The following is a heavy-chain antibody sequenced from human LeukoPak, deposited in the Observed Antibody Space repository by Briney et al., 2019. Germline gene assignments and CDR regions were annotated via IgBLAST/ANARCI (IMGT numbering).Heavy chain of an antibody. CDR1: GFTVSSNY. J-gene: IGHJ4*02. CDR2: IYSGGST. Sequence: SGGSLRLSCAASGFTVSSNYMSWVRQAPGKGLEWVSVIYSGGSTYYADFVKGRFTISRDNSKNTLYLQMNSLRAEDTAVYYCARTRGVIGPRGFDYWGQGTLVTVSS. CDR3: ARTRGVIGPRGFDY. D-gene: IGHD3-10*01. V-gene: IGHV3-53*01.